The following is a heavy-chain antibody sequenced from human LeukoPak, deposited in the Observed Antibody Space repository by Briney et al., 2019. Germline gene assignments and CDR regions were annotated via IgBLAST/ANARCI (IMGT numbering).Heavy chain of an antibody. CDR1: GGSISSSSYY. CDR2: INYSGST. V-gene: IGHV4-39*07. J-gene: IGHJ4*02. Sequence: KASETLSLTCTVSGGSISSSSYYWGWIRQPPGKGLEWIGSINYSGSTYYNPSLKSRVTISVDTSKKQFSLKLSSVTAADTAVYYCARELITMIVVVDYFDYWGQGTLVTVSS. CDR3: ARELITMIVVVDYFDY. D-gene: IGHD3-22*01.